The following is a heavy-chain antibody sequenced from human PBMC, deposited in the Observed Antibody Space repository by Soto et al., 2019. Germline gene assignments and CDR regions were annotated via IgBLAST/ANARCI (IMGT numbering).Heavy chain of an antibody. CDR1: GVSISNYY. J-gene: IGHJ6*02. CDR3: ARAGYSGNYSGMDV. D-gene: IGHD5-12*01. V-gene: IGHV4-4*07. CDR2: IYTSGNT. Sequence: SSETLSLTCIVSGVSISNYYWSWIRQPAGKGLEWIGRIYTSGNTNYNPSLKSRVTMSLDTSKNQLSLRLTSMTAADTAVYFCARAGYSGNYSGMDVWGQGTTVTVSS.